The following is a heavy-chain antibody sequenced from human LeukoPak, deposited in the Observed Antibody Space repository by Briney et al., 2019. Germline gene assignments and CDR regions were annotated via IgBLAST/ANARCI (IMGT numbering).Heavy chain of an antibody. Sequence: SVKLSCKASGGTFSSYAISWVRQAPGQGLEWMGGIIPIFGTANYAQKFQGRVTITADESTNTAYMELSSLRSEDTAVYYCARAALTMVRGVITHSTFDIWGQGTMVTVSS. D-gene: IGHD3-10*01. CDR1: GGTFSSYA. CDR2: IIPIFGTA. V-gene: IGHV1-69*01. CDR3: ARAALTMVRGVITHSTFDI. J-gene: IGHJ3*02.